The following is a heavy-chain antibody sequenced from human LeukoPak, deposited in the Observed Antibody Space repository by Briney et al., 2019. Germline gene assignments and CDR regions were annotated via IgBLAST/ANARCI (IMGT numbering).Heavy chain of an antibody. CDR2: ISYDGSNK. J-gene: IGHJ4*02. Sequence: QPGRSLRLSCAASGFTFSSYAMHWVRQAPGKGLEWVAVISYDGSNKYYADSVKGRFTISRDNSKNTLYLQMNSLRAEDTAVYYCATSAGLYYFDYWGQGTLVTVSS. CDR1: GFTFSSYA. V-gene: IGHV3-30*04. CDR3: ATSAGLYYFDY.